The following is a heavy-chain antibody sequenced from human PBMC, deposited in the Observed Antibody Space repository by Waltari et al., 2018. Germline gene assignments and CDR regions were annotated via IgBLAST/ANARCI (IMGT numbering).Heavy chain of an antibody. J-gene: IGHJ5*02. V-gene: IGHV3-74*03. Sequence: EVQLVESGGGLVQPGGSLRLSCAASGFTFRDYCMTWVRQAPGKGLVWVSRIKGDGSITTYADSVKGRFTISRDNAKNTVYLQMNSLRDEDTAVYYWVKSDWFDPWGQGTLVTVSS. CDR2: IKGDGSIT. CDR1: GFTFRDYC. CDR3: VKSDWFDP.